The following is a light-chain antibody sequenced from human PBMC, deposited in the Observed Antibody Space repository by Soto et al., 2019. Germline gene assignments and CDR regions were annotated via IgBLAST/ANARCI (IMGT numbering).Light chain of an antibody. CDR3: QQYYITPLS. J-gene: IGKJ4*01. Sequence: DIVMTQSPGSLSASLGERGTIKRHSIHSFLYSSNNKNFLAWYQQKPGQPPKLLIYWASARESGVPDRFSGSGSGTDFTLTISSLQAEDVAVYYCQQYYITPLSFGGGTKV. CDR1: HSFLYSSNNKNF. V-gene: IGKV4-1*01. CDR2: WAS.